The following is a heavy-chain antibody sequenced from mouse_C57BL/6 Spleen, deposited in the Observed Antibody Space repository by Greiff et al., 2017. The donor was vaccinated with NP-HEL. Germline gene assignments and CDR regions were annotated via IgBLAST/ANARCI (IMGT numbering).Heavy chain of an antibody. Sequence: VQLQQPGAELVKPGASVKLSCKASGYTFTSYWMQWVKQRPGQGLEWIGEIDPSDSYTNYNQKFKGKATLTVDTSSSTAYMQLSSLTSEDSAVYYCARYSMAYWGQGTLVTVSA. CDR1: GYTFTSYW. CDR2: IDPSDSYT. CDR3: ARYSMAY. J-gene: IGHJ3*01. D-gene: IGHD2-10*02. V-gene: IGHV1-50*01.